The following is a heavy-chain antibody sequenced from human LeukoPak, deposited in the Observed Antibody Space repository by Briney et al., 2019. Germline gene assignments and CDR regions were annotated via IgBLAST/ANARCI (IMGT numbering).Heavy chain of an antibody. D-gene: IGHD6-13*01. CDR1: SGSISTSNYY. CDR3: ARDSSSWYGIAFDI. Sequence: SETLSLTCTVSSGSISTSNYYWGWVRQPPGKALEWIGEINHSGSTNYNPSLKSRVTISVDTSKNQFSLKLSSVTAADTAVYYCARDSSSWYGIAFDIWGQGTMVTVSS. J-gene: IGHJ3*02. CDR2: INHSGST. V-gene: IGHV4-39*07.